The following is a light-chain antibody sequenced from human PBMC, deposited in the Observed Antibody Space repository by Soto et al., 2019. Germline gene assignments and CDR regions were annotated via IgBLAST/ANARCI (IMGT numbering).Light chain of an antibody. J-gene: IGKJ3*01. CDR1: QSISSW. V-gene: IGKV1-5*03. CDR2: KAS. Sequence: DIQITQSPSTLSASVGDRVTITCRASQSISSWLAWYQQKPGKAPKILIYKASTLESGVPSRFSGSGSGTEFTLTTSSLPPDDFATYYCQQSFTFGPGTKVDIK. CDR3: QQSFT.